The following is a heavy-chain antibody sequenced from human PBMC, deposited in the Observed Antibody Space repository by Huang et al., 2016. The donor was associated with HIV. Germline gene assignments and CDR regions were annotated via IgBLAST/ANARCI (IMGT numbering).Heavy chain of an antibody. D-gene: IGHD3-16*01. V-gene: IGHV3-30*03. Sequence: QVQLVESGGGVVQPGRSLRLSGAASGFPFSSYGIHWVRQAPGKGVEWVAIISYDGSNEYFADSVKGRFTISRDNSKNTLYLQMNSLRPDDTALYYCAMKWVWGDAFDIWGQGTMVTVSS. CDR2: ISYDGSNE. J-gene: IGHJ3*02. CDR3: AMKWVWGDAFDI. CDR1: GFPFSSYG.